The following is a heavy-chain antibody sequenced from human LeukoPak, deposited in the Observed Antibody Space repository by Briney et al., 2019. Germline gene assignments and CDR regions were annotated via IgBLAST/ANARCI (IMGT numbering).Heavy chain of an antibody. Sequence: SETLSLTCNVSGGPINSNIYYWAWVRQPPGKGLEWIGSIYYSGSTYYNPSLKSRITISVDTFRSQVSLKLSSVTAADTAVYYCARTIHYYDSSGTRGYFDYWGQGTLVTVSS. CDR1: GGPINSNIYY. J-gene: IGHJ4*02. D-gene: IGHD3-22*01. CDR3: ARTIHYYDSSGTRGYFDY. CDR2: IYYSGST. V-gene: IGHV4-39*01.